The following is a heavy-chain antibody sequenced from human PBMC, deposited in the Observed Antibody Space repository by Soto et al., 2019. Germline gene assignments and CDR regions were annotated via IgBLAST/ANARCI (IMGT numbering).Heavy chain of an antibody. V-gene: IGHV4-4*02. J-gene: IGHJ6*02. CDR3: ARDSGWHYYGSGKMDV. Sequence: QVQLQESGPGLVRPSGTLSLTCAVSGDSISSTNWWSWVRQPPGKGLELIGEIYHSGSTDYNPSLKSRVTISIDKSKNQFSLKLNSVTAADTAVYYCARDSGWHYYGSGKMDVWGQGATVTVSS. CDR1: GDSISSTNW. D-gene: IGHD3-10*01. CDR2: IYHSGST.